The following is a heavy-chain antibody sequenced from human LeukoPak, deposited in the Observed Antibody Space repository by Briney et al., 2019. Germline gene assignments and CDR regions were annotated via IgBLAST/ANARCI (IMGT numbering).Heavy chain of an antibody. CDR1: GYTLTELS. J-gene: IGHJ2*01. CDR3: ATGPGRYGVTGTTYFDL. Sequence: GASVTVSCKVSGYTLTELSMHWVRQAPGKGLEWMGGFDPEDGETIYAQKFQGRVTMTEDTSTDTAYMELSSLRSEDTAVYYCATGPGRYGVTGTTYFDLWGRGTLVTVSS. D-gene: IGHD1-7*01. V-gene: IGHV1-24*01. CDR2: FDPEDGET.